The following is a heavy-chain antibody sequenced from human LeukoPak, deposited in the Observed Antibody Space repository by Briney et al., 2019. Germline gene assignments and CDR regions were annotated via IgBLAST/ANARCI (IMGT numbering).Heavy chain of an antibody. Sequence: ASVKVSCKAPGGTFKTNAVSWVRQAPGRGLEWMGRITPLFGTTNFAQKFQGRVTITADKSTTTAYMELSSLTSEDTATYFCARDRWGDFNWFDSWGQGTLVIVSS. V-gene: IGHV1-69*06. J-gene: IGHJ5*01. CDR2: ITPLFGTT. D-gene: IGHD3-3*01. CDR1: GGTFKTNA. CDR3: ARDRWGDFNWFDS.